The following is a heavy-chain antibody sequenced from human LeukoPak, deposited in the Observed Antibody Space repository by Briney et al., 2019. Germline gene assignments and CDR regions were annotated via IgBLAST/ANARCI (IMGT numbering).Heavy chain of an antibody. Sequence: GGSLRLSCAASGFTFDDYGMSWVRQAPGKGLEWVSGINWNGGSTGYADSVKGRFTISRDNAKNSLYLQMNSLRSEDTAVYYCARTYYYDSRFDYWGQGTLVTVSS. CDR3: ARTYYYDSRFDY. D-gene: IGHD3-22*01. V-gene: IGHV3-20*04. CDR2: INWNGGST. J-gene: IGHJ4*02. CDR1: GFTFDDYG.